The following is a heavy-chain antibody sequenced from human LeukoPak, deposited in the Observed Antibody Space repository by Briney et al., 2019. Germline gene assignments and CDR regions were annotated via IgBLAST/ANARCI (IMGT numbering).Heavy chain of an antibody. CDR2: INHSGST. CDR1: GGSFSGYY. CDR3: ARSYYDSSGYRDAFDI. V-gene: IGHV4-34*01. D-gene: IGHD3-22*01. J-gene: IGHJ3*02. Sequence: SETLSLTCAVYGGSFSGYYWSWIRQPPGKGLEWIGEINHSGSTNYNPSLKSRVTISVDTSKNQFSLKLSSVTAADTAVYYCARSYYDSSGYRDAFDIWGQGTMVTVSS.